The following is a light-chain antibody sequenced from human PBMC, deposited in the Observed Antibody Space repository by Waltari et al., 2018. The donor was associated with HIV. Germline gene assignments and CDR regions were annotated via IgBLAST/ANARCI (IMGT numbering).Light chain of an antibody. CDR1: SSNIGSNT. J-gene: IGLJ2*01. Sequence: QSVLTQPPSASGTPGQRVTISCSGSSSNIGSNTVNWYQHLPGTAPKLLMFIKYQRPSGVPDRFSGSKSGTSASLAISGLQSEDEAAYFCAAWDDTLNAVVVGGGTKLTVL. V-gene: IGLV1-44*01. CDR3: AAWDDTLNAVV. CDR2: IKY.